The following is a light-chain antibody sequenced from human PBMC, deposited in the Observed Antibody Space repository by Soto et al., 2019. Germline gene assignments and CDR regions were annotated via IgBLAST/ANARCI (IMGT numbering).Light chain of an antibody. CDR2: EGS. Sequence: QSALTQPASVSGSPGHSITISCTAASSEVGTYNLVSWYQQHPGKAPKLIIYEGSKRPSGVSNRFSGSKSGTTASLTISGLRAEDEANYYCCSYAGGTTWVFGGGTKLTVL. V-gene: IGLV2-23*01. CDR1: SSEVGTYNL. J-gene: IGLJ3*02. CDR3: CSYAGGTTWV.